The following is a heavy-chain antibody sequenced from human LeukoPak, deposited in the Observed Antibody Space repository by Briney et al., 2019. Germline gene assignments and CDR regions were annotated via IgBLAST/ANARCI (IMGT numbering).Heavy chain of an antibody. CDR3: ARGVTTVVTPYNWFDP. CDR1: GYTFTSYA. CDR2: INAGNGNT. Sequence: ASVKVSCKASGYTFTSYAMHWVRQAPGQRLEWMGWINAGNGNTKYSQKFQGRVTITRDTSASTAYMELSSLRSEDTAVYYCARGVTTVVTPYNWFDPWGQGTLVTVSS. V-gene: IGHV1-3*01. D-gene: IGHD4-23*01. J-gene: IGHJ5*02.